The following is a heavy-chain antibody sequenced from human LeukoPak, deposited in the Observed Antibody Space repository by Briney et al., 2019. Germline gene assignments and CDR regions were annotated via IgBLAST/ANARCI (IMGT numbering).Heavy chain of an antibody. CDR1: GFTFSSYA. CDR3: ARVPTLVAPFDY. CDR2: ISYDGSNK. Sequence: GRSLRLSCAASGFTFSSYAMHWVRQAPGKGLEWVAVISYDGSNKYYADSVKGRFTISRDNSKNTLYLQTNSLRAEDTAVYYCARVPTLVAPFDYWGQGTLVTVSS. J-gene: IGHJ4*02. D-gene: IGHD4-23*01. V-gene: IGHV3-30-3*01.